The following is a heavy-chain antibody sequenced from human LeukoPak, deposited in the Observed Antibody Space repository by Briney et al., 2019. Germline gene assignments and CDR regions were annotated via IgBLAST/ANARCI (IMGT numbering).Heavy chain of an antibody. Sequence: ASVEVSCKASGYTFTSYYMHWVRQAPGQGLEWMGIINPSGGSTSYAQKFQGRVTMTRDTSTSTVYMELSSLRSEDTAVYYCARDRYVLRFLEWFPAMYGMDVWGQGTTVTVSS. CDR3: ARDRYVLRFLEWFPAMYGMDV. D-gene: IGHD3-3*01. J-gene: IGHJ6*02. CDR2: INPSGGST. V-gene: IGHV1-46*01. CDR1: GYTFTSYY.